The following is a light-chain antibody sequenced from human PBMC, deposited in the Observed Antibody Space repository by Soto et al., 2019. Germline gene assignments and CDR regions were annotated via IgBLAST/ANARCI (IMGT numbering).Light chain of an antibody. CDR2: AAS. V-gene: IGKV3-15*01. CDR1: QSVSSN. J-gene: IGKJ3*01. CDR3: QQYNSWPLT. Sequence: EIVMTQSPSTLSVSPGDRATLTCRASQSVSSNLAWYQQKPGKAPRLLIYAASSLATGIPSRFSGSGSGTEFTLTISSLQSEDFAAYYCQQYNSWPLTFGPGTKVDIK.